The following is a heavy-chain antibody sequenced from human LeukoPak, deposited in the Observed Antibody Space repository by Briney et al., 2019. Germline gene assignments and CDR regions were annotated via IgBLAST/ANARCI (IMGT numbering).Heavy chain of an antibody. V-gene: IGHV1-18*04. CDR1: GYTFTNYG. CDR2: ISAYNGNT. Sequence: ASVKVSCKASGYTFTNYGISWVRQAPGQGLEWMGWISAYNGNTNYAQKPQGRVTITTDTSTSTAYMELRSLRSDDTAVYYCARAIAAAGTRAYYYGMDVWGKGTTVTVSS. D-gene: IGHD6-13*01. J-gene: IGHJ6*04. CDR3: ARAIAAAGTRAYYYGMDV.